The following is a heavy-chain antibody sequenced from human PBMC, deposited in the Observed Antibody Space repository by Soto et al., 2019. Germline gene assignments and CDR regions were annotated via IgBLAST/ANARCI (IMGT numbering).Heavy chain of an antibody. Sequence: QVQLQQWGAGLLKPSETLSLTCAVYGGSFSGYYWSWIRQPPGKGLEWIGEIKHSGSTNYNPSLKSRVTISVDTSKNQFSLKLSSVTAADTAVYYCARVSHIYYYYGMDVWGQGTTVTVSS. CDR3: ARVSHIYYYYGMDV. J-gene: IGHJ6*02. CDR2: IKHSGST. CDR1: GGSFSGYY. V-gene: IGHV4-34*01.